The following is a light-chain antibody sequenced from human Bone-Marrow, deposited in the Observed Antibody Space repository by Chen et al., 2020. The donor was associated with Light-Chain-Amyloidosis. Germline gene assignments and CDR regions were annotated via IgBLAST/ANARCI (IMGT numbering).Light chain of an antibody. CDR1: QSVSSN. CDR3: QQRSNWPRSCT. Sequence: EIVMTQSPATLSVSPGERATLSCRASQSVSSNLAWYQQKPGQAPRLLIYGASTGATGIPARFSGSGSGTDFTLTISSLEPEDFAVYYCQQRSNWPRSCTFGQGTKLEIK. J-gene: IGKJ2*02. CDR2: GAS. V-gene: IGKV3-11*01.